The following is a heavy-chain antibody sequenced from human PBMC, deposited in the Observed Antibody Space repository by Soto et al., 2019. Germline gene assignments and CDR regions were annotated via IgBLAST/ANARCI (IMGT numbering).Heavy chain of an antibody. Sequence: SETLSITCTVSGGSISSYYLSWIRQPAGKGLEWIGRIYTSGNTNYAQKFQERVTITRDMSTSTAYMELSSLRSEDTAVYYCAADSGMDVWGQGTTVTVSS. CDR1: GGSISSYY. CDR3: AADSGMDV. CDR2: IYTSGNT. V-gene: IGHV4-4*07. J-gene: IGHJ6*02.